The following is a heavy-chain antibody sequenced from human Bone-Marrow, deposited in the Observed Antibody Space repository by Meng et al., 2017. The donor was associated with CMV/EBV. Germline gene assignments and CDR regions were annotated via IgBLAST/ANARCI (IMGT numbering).Heavy chain of an antibody. Sequence: GESLKIPCAASGFTLSSHSMHWVRQAPGKGLEWVSAIYSSGNFMYYGASVKGRFATSRDNAKNSLYLQMNSLRAEDTAVYYCARGENFWSGYYYYYGMDVWGQGTTVTVSS. CDR1: GFTLSSHS. CDR3: ARGENFWSGYYYYYGMDV. CDR2: IYSSGNFM. V-gene: IGHV3-21*01. J-gene: IGHJ6*02. D-gene: IGHD3-3*01.